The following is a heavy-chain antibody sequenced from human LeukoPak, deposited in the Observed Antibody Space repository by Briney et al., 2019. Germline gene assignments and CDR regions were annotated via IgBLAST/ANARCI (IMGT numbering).Heavy chain of an antibody. Sequence: SETLSLTCAVSGGSISSSNWWSWVRQPPGKGLEWIGEIYHSGSTNYNPSLKSRVTISVDKSKNQFSLKLSSVTAVDTAVYYCARDLRGTSRPGIAGTWGQGTLVTVSS. J-gene: IGHJ4*02. D-gene: IGHD6-13*01. V-gene: IGHV4-4*02. CDR1: GGSISSSNW. CDR3: ARDLRGTSRPGIAGT. CDR2: IYHSGST.